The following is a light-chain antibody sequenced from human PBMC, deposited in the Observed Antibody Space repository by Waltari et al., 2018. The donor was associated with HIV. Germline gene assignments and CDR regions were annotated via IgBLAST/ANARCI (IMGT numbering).Light chain of an antibody. Sequence: QSALTQPASVSGSPGQSITISCTGTSSDAGGYNYVSWYQQHPSKAPKLIIYDVINRPSGVSNRFSGSKSGNTASLTISGLQAEDEADYYCSSYTSSSTPYVFGTGTKVTVL. J-gene: IGLJ1*01. CDR3: SSYTSSSTPYV. V-gene: IGLV2-14*03. CDR2: DVI. CDR1: SSDAGGYNY.